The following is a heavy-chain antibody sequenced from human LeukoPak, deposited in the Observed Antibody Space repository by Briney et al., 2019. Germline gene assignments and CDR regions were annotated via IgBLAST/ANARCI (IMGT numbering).Heavy chain of an antibody. V-gene: IGHV4-30-2*01. J-gene: IGHJ4*02. D-gene: IGHD6-19*01. CDR1: GGSISSGGYY. CDR3: ARHSSGKGGDRVY. Sequence: SETLSLTCTVSGGSISSGGYYWSWIRQPPGKGLEWIGYIYHSGSTNYNPSLKSRVTISVDKSKNQFSLKLSSVTAADTAVYYCARHSSGKGGDRVYWGQGTLVTVSS. CDR2: IYHSGST.